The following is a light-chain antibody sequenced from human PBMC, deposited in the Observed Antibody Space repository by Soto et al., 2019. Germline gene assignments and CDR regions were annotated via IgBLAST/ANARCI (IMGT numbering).Light chain of an antibody. Sequence: EIVMTQSPATLSVSPGERATLSCRASQSVSSNLAWYQQKPGQASRLLIYGASTRATGIPARFSGSGSGTEFPLTISSLQSEDFAIYFCQQYNNWPPDRTFGQGTKVEIK. CDR1: QSVSSN. CDR2: GAS. J-gene: IGKJ1*01. CDR3: QQYNNWPPDRT. V-gene: IGKV3-15*01.